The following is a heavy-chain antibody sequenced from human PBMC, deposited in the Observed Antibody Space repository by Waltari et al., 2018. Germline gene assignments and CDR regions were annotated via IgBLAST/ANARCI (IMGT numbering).Heavy chain of an antibody. CDR2: FDPEDGET. J-gene: IGHJ6*03. D-gene: IGHD3-10*01. Sequence: QVQLVQSGAEVKKPGASVKVSCKVSGYTLTELSMPWVRQAPGKGLEWMGGFDPEDGETIYAQKFQGRVTMTEDTSTDTAYMELSSLRSEDTAVYYCATGMVRGVSISRYYYYMDVWGKGTTVTVSS. V-gene: IGHV1-24*01. CDR3: ATGMVRGVSISRYYYYMDV. CDR1: GYTLTELS.